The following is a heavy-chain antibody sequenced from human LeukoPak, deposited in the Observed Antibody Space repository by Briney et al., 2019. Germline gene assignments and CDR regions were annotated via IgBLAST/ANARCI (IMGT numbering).Heavy chain of an antibody. CDR1: GGSISSGGYY. J-gene: IGHJ3*02. CDR2: IYYSGST. CDR3: ARVFEAAGAFDI. Sequence: PSETLSLTCTVSGGSISSGGYYWSWIRQHPGKGLEWIGYIYYSGSTNYNPSLKSRVTISVDTSKNQFSLKLSSVTAADTAVYYCARVFEAAGAFDIWGQGTMVTVSS. D-gene: IGHD6-13*01. V-gene: IGHV4-61*08.